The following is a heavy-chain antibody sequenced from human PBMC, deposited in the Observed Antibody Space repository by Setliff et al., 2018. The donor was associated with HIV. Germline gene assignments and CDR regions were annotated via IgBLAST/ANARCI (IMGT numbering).Heavy chain of an antibody. J-gene: IGHJ4*02. D-gene: IGHD3-10*01. V-gene: IGHV1-46*01. CDR1: GYTFTNYY. Sequence: ASVKVSCKASGYTFTNYYVHWVRQAPGQGLEWMGILNPSSDSTAYAQKFQGRVTMTRDTSTSTVYMELSSLRSDDTAVYYCARGGYHGFGSYGDYWGQGTLVTVSS. CDR2: LNPSSDST. CDR3: ARGGYHGFGSYGDY.